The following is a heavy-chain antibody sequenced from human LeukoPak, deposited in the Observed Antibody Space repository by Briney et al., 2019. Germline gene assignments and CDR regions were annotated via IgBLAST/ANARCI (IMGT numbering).Heavy chain of an antibody. J-gene: IGHJ4*02. V-gene: IGHV4-38-2*02. CDR2: IFHSGST. CDR1: DFSISSGYY. CDR3: ARGVIAAGGNDFDY. Sequence: SETLSLTCTVSDFSISSGYYWGWIRQPPGKGLEWIGYIFHSGSTYYNPSLESRVTISVDTSKNHFSLRLSSVTAADTAVYYCARGVIAAGGNDFDYWGQGTLVTVSS. D-gene: IGHD6-13*01.